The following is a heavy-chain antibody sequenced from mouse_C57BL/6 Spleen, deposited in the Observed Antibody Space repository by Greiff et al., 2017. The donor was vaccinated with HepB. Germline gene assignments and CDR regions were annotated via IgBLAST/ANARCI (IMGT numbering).Heavy chain of an antibody. CDR2: IDPETGGT. Sequence: QVQLKQSGAELVRPGASVTLSCKASGYTFTDYEMHWVKQTPVHGLEWIGAIDPETGGTAYNQKFKGKAILTADKSSSTAYMELRSLTSEDSAVYYCTRRLFAYGGQGTLVTVSA. CDR3: TRRLFAY. CDR1: GYTFTDYE. J-gene: IGHJ3*01. D-gene: IGHD3-2*02. V-gene: IGHV1-15*01.